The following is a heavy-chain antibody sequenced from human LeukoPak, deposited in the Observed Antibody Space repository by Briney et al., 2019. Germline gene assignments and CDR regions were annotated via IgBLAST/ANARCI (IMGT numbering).Heavy chain of an antibody. J-gene: IGHJ1*01. Sequence: GSLRLSCAASGFTFSSYSMNWVRQAPGKGLEWVASISSSSSYIYYADSVKGRFTISRDNAKNSLYLQMNSLRDEDTAVYYCARAQYYDSSGYYYEDYFQHWGQGTLVTVSS. D-gene: IGHD3-22*01. CDR1: GFTFSSYS. CDR2: ISSSSSYI. V-gene: IGHV3-21*01. CDR3: ARAQYYDSSGYYYEDYFQH.